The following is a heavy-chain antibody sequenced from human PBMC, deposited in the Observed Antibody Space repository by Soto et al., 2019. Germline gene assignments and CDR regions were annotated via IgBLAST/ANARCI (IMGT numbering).Heavy chain of an antibody. CDR1: GFIFSSDW. D-gene: IGHD5-18*01. CDR2: INTDGSAT. V-gene: IGHV3-74*01. J-gene: IGHJ6*02. Sequence: PGGSLRLSCAASGFIFSSDWMHWVRQAPGKGLVWVSRINTDGSATTYADSVKGRFTISRDNAKNMVYLQMNSLTAEDTAVYYCARRTIQPWPRMDVWGQGTTVTVSS. CDR3: ARRTIQPWPRMDV.